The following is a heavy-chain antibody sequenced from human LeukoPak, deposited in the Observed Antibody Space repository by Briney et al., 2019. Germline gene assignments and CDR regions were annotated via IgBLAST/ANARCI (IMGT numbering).Heavy chain of an antibody. J-gene: IGHJ5*02. CDR2: ISAYNGNT. CDR1: GYTFTSYG. Sequence: GASVKVSCKASGYTFTSYGISWVRQAPGQGLEWMGWISAYNGNTNYAQKLQGRVTMTTDTSTSTAYMELRSLRSDDTAVYYCAREVSDIVVVPAAFRWVWFDPWGQGTLITVSS. V-gene: IGHV1-18*01. CDR3: AREVSDIVVVPAAFRWVWFDP. D-gene: IGHD2-2*01.